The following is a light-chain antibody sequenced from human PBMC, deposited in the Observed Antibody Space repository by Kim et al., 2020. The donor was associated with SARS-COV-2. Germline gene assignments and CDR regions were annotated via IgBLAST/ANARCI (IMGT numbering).Light chain of an antibody. CDR1: QTVSSN. V-gene: IGKV3-15*01. CDR3: QQYYKWPLT. Sequence: VSPGERAPLSCRASQTVSSNLAWYQQKPGQAPRLLIFGASTRATGIPASFSGSGSGTEFTLTISSLQSEDFAVYYCQQYYKWPLTFGGGTKVDIK. CDR2: GAS. J-gene: IGKJ4*01.